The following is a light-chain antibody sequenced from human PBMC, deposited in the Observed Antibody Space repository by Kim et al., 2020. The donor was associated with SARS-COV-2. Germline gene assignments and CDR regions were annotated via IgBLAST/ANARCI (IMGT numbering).Light chain of an antibody. V-gene: IGLV3-1*01. Sequence: SYELTQPPSVSVSPGQTASITCSGDKLGDKYACWYQQMPGQSPVLVIYQDSKRPSGIPERFSGSNSGNTATLTISGTQAMDEADYYCQAWDSSTAVFGTG. J-gene: IGLJ1*01. CDR3: QAWDSSTAV. CDR1: KLGDKY. CDR2: QDS.